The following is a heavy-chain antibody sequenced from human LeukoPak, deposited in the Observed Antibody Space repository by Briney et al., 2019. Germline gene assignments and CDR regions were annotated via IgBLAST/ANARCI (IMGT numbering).Heavy chain of an antibody. CDR1: GFTFGSYS. D-gene: IGHD2-21*02. CDR3: AREVAYCGGDCSGGWFDP. CDR2: ISGTTGII. J-gene: IGHJ5*02. V-gene: IGHV3-48*01. Sequence: GGSLRLSCAASGFTFGSYSMNWVRQAPGKGLEWLSYISGTTGIIYYADSVKGQFTISRDNAKNSLYLQMNSLRAEDTAVYYCAREVAYCGGDCSGGWFDPWGQGTLVTVSS.